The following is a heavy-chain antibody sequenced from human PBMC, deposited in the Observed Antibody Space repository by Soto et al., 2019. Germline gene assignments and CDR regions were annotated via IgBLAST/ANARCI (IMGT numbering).Heavy chain of an antibody. CDR1: GYIFSNYY. J-gene: IGHJ3*02. CDR2: FNPSGDAT. D-gene: IGHD3-10*01. V-gene: IGHV1-46*03. CDR3: ARRGMSKIGFDT. Sequence: QVQLVQSGAEVKKPGTSVKVSCKASGYIFSNYYMHWVRQAPGQGLEWMGVFNPSGDATHYAQSFQGRVSGTRDRATSTVYMELSTLTSEDTAVSYCARRGMSKIGFDTWGQGTMVTVSS.